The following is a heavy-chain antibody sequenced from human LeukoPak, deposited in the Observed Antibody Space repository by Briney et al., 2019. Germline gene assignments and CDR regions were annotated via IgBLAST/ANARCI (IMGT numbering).Heavy chain of an antibody. D-gene: IGHD2-21*02. CDR1: GDSISSYY. V-gene: IGHV4-4*07. Sequence: PSETLSLTCTVSGDSISSYYWSWIRQPARKGLEWIGRMYSSGSSNYNPSLKSRVTMSIDTSKNQFSLKLSSMTVADTAVYYCARGKYCGGDCYFDYWGQGSLVTVSS. J-gene: IGHJ4*02. CDR3: ARGKYCGGDCYFDY. CDR2: MYSSGSS.